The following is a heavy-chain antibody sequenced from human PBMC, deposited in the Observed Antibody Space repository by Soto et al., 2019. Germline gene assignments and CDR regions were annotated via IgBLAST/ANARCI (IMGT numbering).Heavy chain of an antibody. V-gene: IGHV4-30-4*01. Sequence: SETLSLTCTVSGGSISSGDYYWSWIRQPPGKGLEWIGYIYYSGSTYYNPSLKSRVTISVDTSKNQFSLKLSSVTAADTAVYYCARGGYYYYDSSGPGESPFDYWGQGTLVTVSS. CDR2: IYYSGST. D-gene: IGHD3-22*01. CDR1: GGSISSGDYY. J-gene: IGHJ4*02. CDR3: ARGGYYYYDSSGPGESPFDY.